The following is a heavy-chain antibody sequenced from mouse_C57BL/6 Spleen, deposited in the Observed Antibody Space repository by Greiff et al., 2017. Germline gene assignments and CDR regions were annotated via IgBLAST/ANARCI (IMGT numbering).Heavy chain of an antibody. D-gene: IGHD2-5*01. J-gene: IGHJ2*01. CDR3: ARRYSNYEFDY. CDR2: IYPGDGDT. CDR1: GYAFSSSW. V-gene: IGHV1-82*01. Sequence: VQLQQSGPELVKPGASVKISCKASGYAFSSSWMNWVKQRPGKGLEWIGRIYPGDGDTNYNGKFKGKATLTADKSSSTAYMQLSSLTSEDSAVYFCARRYSNYEFDYWCQGTTLTVSS.